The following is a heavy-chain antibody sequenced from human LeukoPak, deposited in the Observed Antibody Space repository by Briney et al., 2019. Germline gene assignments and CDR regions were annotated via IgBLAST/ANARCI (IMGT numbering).Heavy chain of an antibody. D-gene: IGHD5-18*01. CDR2: IYHSGST. V-gene: IGHV4-38-2*02. Sequence: PSETLSLTCAVSGYSISSGYYWGWIRRPPGKGLEWIGSIYHSGSTYYNPSLKSRVTISVDTSKNQFSLKLSSVTAADTAVYYCARDRYSYGYRIFDYWGQGTLVTVSS. CDR1: GYSISSGYY. J-gene: IGHJ4*02. CDR3: ARDRYSYGYRIFDY.